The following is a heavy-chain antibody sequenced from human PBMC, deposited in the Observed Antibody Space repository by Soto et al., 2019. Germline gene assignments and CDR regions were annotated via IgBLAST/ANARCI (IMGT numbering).Heavy chain of an antibody. J-gene: IGHJ4*02. CDR2: ISYDGSNK. V-gene: IGHV3-30*18. D-gene: IGHD3-22*01. CDR3: AKVTYYYDSSGYPADY. Sequence: QVQLVESGGGVVQPGRSLRLSCAASGFTFISYGMHWVRQAPGKGLEWVAVISYDGSNKYYADSVKGRFTISRDNSKNTLYLQMNSLRAEDTAVYYCAKVTYYYDSSGYPADYWGQGTLVTVSS. CDR1: GFTFISYG.